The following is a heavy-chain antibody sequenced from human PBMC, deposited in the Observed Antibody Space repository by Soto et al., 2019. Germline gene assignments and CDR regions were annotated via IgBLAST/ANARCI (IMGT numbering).Heavy chain of an antibody. CDR2: MNPNSGNT. Sequence: ASVKVSCKASGYTFTSYDINWVRQATGQGLEWMGWMNPNSGNTGYAQKFQGRVTMTRNTSISTAYMELSSLRSEDTAVYYCARLDGWELLSYYYYGMDVWGQGTTVTVSS. J-gene: IGHJ6*02. CDR1: GYTFTSYD. D-gene: IGHD1-26*01. V-gene: IGHV1-8*01. CDR3: ARLDGWELLSYYYYGMDV.